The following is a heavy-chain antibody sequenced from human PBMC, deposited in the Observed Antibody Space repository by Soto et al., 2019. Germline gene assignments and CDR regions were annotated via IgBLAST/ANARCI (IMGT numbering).Heavy chain of an antibody. CDR1: GFTFSSYA. D-gene: IGHD3-3*01. Sequence: GESLKISCAASGFTFSSYAMSWVRQAPGKGLEWVSAISGSGGSTYYADSVKGRFTISRDNSKNTLYLQMNSLRAEDTAVYYCAKGSNDFWSGYYGVAFDIWGQGTMVTVSS. J-gene: IGHJ3*02. V-gene: IGHV3-23*01. CDR2: ISGSGGST. CDR3: AKGSNDFWSGYYGVAFDI.